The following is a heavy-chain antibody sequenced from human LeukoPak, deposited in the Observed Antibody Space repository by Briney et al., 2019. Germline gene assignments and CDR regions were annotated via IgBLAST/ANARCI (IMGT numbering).Heavy chain of an antibody. J-gene: IGHJ3*02. Sequence: PGGSLRLSCAGSGFTFSSYAMSWVRQAPGKGLEWVSSISSSSSYIYYADSVKGRFTISRDNAKNSLYLQMNSLRAEDTAVYYCARDFDTDSAFDIWGQGTMVTVSS. CDR3: ARDFDTDSAFDI. V-gene: IGHV3-21*01. CDR2: ISSSSSYI. D-gene: IGHD2-21*01. CDR1: GFTFSSYA.